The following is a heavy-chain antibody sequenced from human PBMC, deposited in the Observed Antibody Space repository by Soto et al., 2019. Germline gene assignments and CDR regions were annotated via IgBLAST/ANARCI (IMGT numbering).Heavy chain of an antibody. Sequence: QVRLVQSGAEVKKPGSSVKVSCKASGGHLIAFAISWVRQVPGQGLEWMGGIIPIIGTPNYEQKFQGRVTFTADKSTSTAYMELSGLRSEDTALYFCVVEEDVRGPNYYYGLDVWGQGTPVTVSS. CDR1: GGHLIAFA. CDR3: VVEEDVRGPNYYYGLDV. CDR2: IIPIIGTP. D-gene: IGHD2-8*01. V-gene: IGHV1-69*06. J-gene: IGHJ6*02.